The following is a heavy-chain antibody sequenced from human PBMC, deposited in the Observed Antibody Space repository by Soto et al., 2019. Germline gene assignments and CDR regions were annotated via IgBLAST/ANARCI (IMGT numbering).Heavy chain of an antibody. CDR3: AKVRYCSAFSCYGGFEV. CDR1: EFTFNNYA. J-gene: IGHJ3*01. Sequence: EVGLLQSGGGLAQPGGSLRLSCADSEFTFNNYAMDWVRQAPGRGLEWVSTISAGGANTNYADSVKGRFIISRDNSQNTLFLQMNSLRAEDTAVYYCAKVRYCSAFSCYGGFEVWGQGTVVTVSS. V-gene: IGHV3-23*01. CDR2: ISAGGANT. D-gene: IGHD2-15*01.